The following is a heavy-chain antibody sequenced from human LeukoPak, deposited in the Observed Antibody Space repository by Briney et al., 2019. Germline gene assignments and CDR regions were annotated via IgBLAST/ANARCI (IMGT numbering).Heavy chain of an antibody. CDR1: GYTLTELS. Sequence: GASVKVSCKVSGYTLTELSMHWVRQAPGKGLEWMGGFDPEDGETIYAQKFQGRVTMTEDTSTDTAYMELSSLGSEDTAVYYCATLAPRYQLLAFDYWGQGTLVTVSS. CDR2: FDPEDGET. CDR3: ATLAPRYQLLAFDY. D-gene: IGHD2-2*01. V-gene: IGHV1-24*01. J-gene: IGHJ4*02.